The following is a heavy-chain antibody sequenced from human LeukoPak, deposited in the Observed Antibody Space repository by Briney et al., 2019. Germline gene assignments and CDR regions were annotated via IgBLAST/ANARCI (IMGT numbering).Heavy chain of an antibody. V-gene: IGHV1-2*02. CDR1: GYTFTGYY. CDR2: INPNSGGT. D-gene: IGHD1-26*01. CDR3: ARAPSGSLTPFDY. Sequence: TSVKVSCKASGYTFTGYYMHWVRQAPGQGLEWMGWINPNSGGTNYAQKFQGRVTMTRDTSISTAYMELSRLRSDDTAVYYCARAPSGSLTPFDYWGQGTLVTVSS. J-gene: IGHJ4*02.